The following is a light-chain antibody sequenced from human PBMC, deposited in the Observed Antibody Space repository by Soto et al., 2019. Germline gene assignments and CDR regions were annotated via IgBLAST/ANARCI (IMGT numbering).Light chain of an antibody. J-gene: IGKJ4*01. Sequence: YTQTAADGGRGTVTCLASQGISSFLAWYQQKPGKAPKLLIYAASTLQSGVPSRFSCSRSVTDFTLSLCILQPEDFATYYCQQPYSYPRTFGVGTKLDIK. CDR3: QQPYSYPRT. CDR2: AAS. V-gene: IGKV1-9*01. CDR1: QGISSF.